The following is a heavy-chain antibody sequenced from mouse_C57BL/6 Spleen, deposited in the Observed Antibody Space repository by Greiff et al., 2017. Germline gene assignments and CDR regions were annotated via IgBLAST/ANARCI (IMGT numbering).Heavy chain of an antibody. D-gene: IGHD1-1*01. CDR2: IDPENGDT. J-gene: IGHJ3*01. CDR3: TLYYGSSSFAY. V-gene: IGHV14-4*01. Sequence: EVQLVESGAELVRPGASVKLSCTASGFNIKDDYMHWVKQRPEQGLEWIGWIDPENGDTEYASKFQGKATITADTSSNTAYLQLSSLTSEDTAVYYCTLYYGSSSFAYWGQGTLVTVSA. CDR1: GFNIKDDY.